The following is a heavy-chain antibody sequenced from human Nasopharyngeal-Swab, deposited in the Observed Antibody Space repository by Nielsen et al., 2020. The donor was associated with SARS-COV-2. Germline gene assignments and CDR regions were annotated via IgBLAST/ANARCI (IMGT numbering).Heavy chain of an antibody. CDR3: ARDGSMVRGVMMSDWFDP. J-gene: IGHJ5*02. CDR1: GYTLTELS. CDR2: FDPEDGET. D-gene: IGHD3-10*01. Sequence: ASVKVSCKVSGYTLTELSMHWVRQAPGKGLEWMGGFDPEDGETIYAQKFQGRVTMTEDTSTDTAYMELSSLRSEDTAVYYCARDGSMVRGVMMSDWFDPWGQGTLVTVSS. V-gene: IGHV1-24*01.